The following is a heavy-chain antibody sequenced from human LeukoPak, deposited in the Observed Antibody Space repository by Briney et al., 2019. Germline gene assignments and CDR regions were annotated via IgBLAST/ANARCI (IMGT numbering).Heavy chain of an antibody. CDR1: GFSLSTSGMC. D-gene: IGHD2-2*01. V-gene: IGHV2-70*11. CDR2: IDWDDDK. J-gene: IGHJ5*02. Sequence: ESGPTLVKPTQTLTLTCTFSGFSLSTSGMCVSWIRQPPGKALDWLARIDWDDDKYYITSLKTRLTISKDTSKNQVVLTMTNIDPVDTATYYCARMLSPATQNWFDPWGQGTLVTVSS. CDR3: ARMLSPATQNWFDP.